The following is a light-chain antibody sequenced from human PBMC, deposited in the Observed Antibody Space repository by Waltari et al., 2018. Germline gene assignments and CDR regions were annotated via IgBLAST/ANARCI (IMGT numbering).Light chain of an antibody. V-gene: IGKV1-12*01. CDR1: QDINRW. CDR2: GAS. J-gene: IGKJ4*01. Sequence: DIQMTQFPSSVSASVGDRVTITCRAHQDINRWLAWYQQKPEKAPKFLIYGASNLQSRVPSRFSGSGAGTDFTRTISSLQPEDFATYYCQQANSFPLTLGGGTQVEIK. CDR3: QQANSFPLT.